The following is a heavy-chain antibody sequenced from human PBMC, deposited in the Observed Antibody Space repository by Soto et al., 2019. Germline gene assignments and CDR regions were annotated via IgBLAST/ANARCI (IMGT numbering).Heavy chain of an antibody. V-gene: IGHV1-69*06. Sequence: QVQLVQSGAEVKKPGSSVKVSCKASGGTFSSYAISWVRQAPGQGLEWMGGIIPIFGTANYAQKFQGRVTTTADKSTSTDYMALSSLRSEDTAVYYCARDGQNSNYDYYYYGMDVWGQGTTVTVSS. CDR1: GGTFSSYA. D-gene: IGHD4-4*01. CDR3: ARDGQNSNYDYYYYGMDV. CDR2: IIPIFGTA. J-gene: IGHJ6*02.